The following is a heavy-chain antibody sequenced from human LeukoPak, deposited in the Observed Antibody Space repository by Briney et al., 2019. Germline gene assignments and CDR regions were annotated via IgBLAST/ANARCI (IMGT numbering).Heavy chain of an antibody. J-gene: IGHJ4*02. CDR3: AKDGSPTIIVVVYYFDY. CDR1: GFTFSSYG. D-gene: IGHD3-22*01. CDR2: ISYDGSNK. V-gene: IGHV3-30*18. Sequence: GGSLRLSCAASGFTFSSYGMHWVRQAPGKGLEWVAVISYDGSNKYYADSVKGRFTISRDNSKNTLYLQMNSLRAEDTAVYYCAKDGSPTIIVVVYYFDYWGQGTLVTVSS.